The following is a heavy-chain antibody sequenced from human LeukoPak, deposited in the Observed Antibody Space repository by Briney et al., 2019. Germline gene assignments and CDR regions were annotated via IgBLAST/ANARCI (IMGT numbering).Heavy chain of an antibody. V-gene: IGHV1-2*02. CDR3: AREYSNLINWFDP. CDR2: INPNSGGT. J-gene: IGHJ5*02. Sequence: GASVKVSCKASGYTFTSYYMHWVRQAPGQGLEWMGWINPNSGGTNYAQKFQGRVTMTRDTSISTAYMELSRLRSDDTAVYYCAREYSNLINWFDPWGQGTLVTVSS. D-gene: IGHD4-11*01. CDR1: GYTFTSYY.